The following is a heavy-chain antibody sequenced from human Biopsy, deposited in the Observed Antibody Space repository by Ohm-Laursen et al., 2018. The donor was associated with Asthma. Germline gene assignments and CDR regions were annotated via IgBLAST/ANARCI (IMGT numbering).Heavy chain of an antibody. J-gene: IGHJ4*02. Sequence: SLRLSCSASGFTFSSYAMSWVRQAPGKGLEWVSSISSSGASTYYADSVKGRFTISRDNSKNTLYLQMSSLRADDTAVYYCAKGGTYTIDRYAYWGQGTLVTVSS. CDR1: GFTFSSYA. CDR2: ISSSGAST. CDR3: AKGGTYTIDRYAY. D-gene: IGHD1-26*01. V-gene: IGHV3-23*01.